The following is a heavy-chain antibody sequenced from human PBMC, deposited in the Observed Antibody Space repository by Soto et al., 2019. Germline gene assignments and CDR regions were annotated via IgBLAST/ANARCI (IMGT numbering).Heavy chain of an antibody. Sequence: QVQLVQSGAEVKKPGASVKVSCQASGYTFTSSDINWVRQATGQGLEWMGWMNPNSGNTGYAQKFQGRVTMTRNTSISTSYMELSSLRSDATAVYYCAREKVGATDFWGRGTLVTVSS. CDR3: AREKVGATDF. J-gene: IGHJ4*02. D-gene: IGHD1-26*01. CDR2: MNPNSGNT. V-gene: IGHV1-8*01. CDR1: GYTFTSSD.